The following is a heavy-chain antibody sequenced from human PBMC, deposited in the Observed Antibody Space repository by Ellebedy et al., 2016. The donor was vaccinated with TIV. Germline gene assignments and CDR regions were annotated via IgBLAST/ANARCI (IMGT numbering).Heavy chain of an antibody. Sequence: AASVKVSCKASGGTFSTYAISWVRQAPGQGLDWMGGTIPILGTTNYAQKFQGRVTITADRSTNTAYLELSGLRSEDTAVYYCAGDRAPDGRNWFFDLWGRGTLVTVSS. CDR3: AGDRAPDGRNWFFDL. V-gene: IGHV1-69*06. J-gene: IGHJ2*01. D-gene: IGHD5-24*01. CDR1: GGTFSTYA. CDR2: TIPILGTT.